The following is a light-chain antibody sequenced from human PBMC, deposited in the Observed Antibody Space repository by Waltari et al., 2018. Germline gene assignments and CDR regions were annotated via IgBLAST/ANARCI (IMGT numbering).Light chain of an antibody. Sequence: AIRLTQSPSSLSASVGHRITITCRASQDIASALAWYVQKPGKAPQLLIYDASTLESGVPSRFSGSGSGTDFTLSISGLQPEDFATYYCQQFINYPLTFGPGTTVDIK. CDR2: DAS. J-gene: IGKJ3*01. CDR1: QDIASA. CDR3: QQFINYPLT. V-gene: IGKV1D-13*01.